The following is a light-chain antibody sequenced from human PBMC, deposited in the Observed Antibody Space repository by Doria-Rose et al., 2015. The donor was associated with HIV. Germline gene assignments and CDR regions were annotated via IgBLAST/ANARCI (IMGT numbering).Light chain of an antibody. CDR1: QTVSTY. Sequence: DIQMTQSPSSLSASIGDRVTITCRASQTVSTYLNWFQQEPGKAPKLPIYAASRLQSGVPSRLSGSGSGTDFTLTISGLQPGDFATYYCQQTYSSPPWTFGQGTKVE. CDR2: AAS. CDR3: QQTYSSPPWT. V-gene: IGKV1-39*01. J-gene: IGKJ1*01.